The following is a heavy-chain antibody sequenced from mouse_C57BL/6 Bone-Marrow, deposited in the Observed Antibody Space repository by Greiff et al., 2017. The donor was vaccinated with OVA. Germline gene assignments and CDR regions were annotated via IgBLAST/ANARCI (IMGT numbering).Heavy chain of an antibody. CDR3: ARSDWLYYYAMDY. V-gene: IGHV1-69*01. J-gene: IGHJ4*01. CDR2: IDPSDSYT. Sequence: QVQLQQPGAELVMPGASVKLSCKASGYTFTSYWMPWVKQRPGQGLEWIGEIDPSDSYTNYNQKFKGKSTLTVDKSSSTAYMQRSSLTSEDSAVYYCARSDWLYYYAMDYWGQGTSVTVSS. D-gene: IGHD1-2*01. CDR1: GYTFTSYW.